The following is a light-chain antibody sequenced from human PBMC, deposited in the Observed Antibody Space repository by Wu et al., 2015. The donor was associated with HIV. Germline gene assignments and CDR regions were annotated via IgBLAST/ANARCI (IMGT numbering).Light chain of an antibody. CDR2: AAS. J-gene: IGKJ4*01. Sequence: QMTQSPSSLSASVGDGVTITCRASQGIGNDLAWYQQMPGRAPKLLIYAASSLPIGVPSRFSGSGSGTDFTLTISSLQPEDIGTYYCLQDHSYLTFVGGT. CDR1: QGIGND. V-gene: IGKV1-6*01. CDR3: LQDHSYLT.